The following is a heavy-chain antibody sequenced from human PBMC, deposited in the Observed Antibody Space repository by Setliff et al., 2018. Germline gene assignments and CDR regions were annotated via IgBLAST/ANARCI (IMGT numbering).Heavy chain of an antibody. CDR3: VRHPYYDSSGYYSYSDY. J-gene: IGHJ4*02. V-gene: IGHV5-51*01. Sequence: GESLKISCQGSGYTFTNYWIGWVRQMPGKGLEWMGILKPGDSGIRYSPSFQGQVTLSADTSIATAYLHWTSLKASDTAMYYCVRHPYYDSSGYYSYSDYWGQGALVTVSS. CDR2: LKPGDSGI. CDR1: GYTFTNYW. D-gene: IGHD3-22*01.